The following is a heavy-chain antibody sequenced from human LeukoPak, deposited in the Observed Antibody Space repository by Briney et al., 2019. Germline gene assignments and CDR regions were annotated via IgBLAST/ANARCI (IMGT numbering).Heavy chain of an antibody. Sequence: PSETLSLTCAVYGGSFSGDYWSWIRQPPWKGLEWIGEINDSGSTNYNPSLKSRVIISVDTSKNQFSLKLSSVTAADTAVYYCAKEVAGPWGQGTRVTVSS. J-gene: IGHJ5*02. V-gene: IGHV4-34*01. CDR3: AKEVAGP. CDR1: GGSFSGDY. CDR2: INDSGST.